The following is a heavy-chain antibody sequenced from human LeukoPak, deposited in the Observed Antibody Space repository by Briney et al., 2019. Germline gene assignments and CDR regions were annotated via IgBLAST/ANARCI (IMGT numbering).Heavy chain of an antibody. Sequence: GGSLRLSCAASGFTFSSYAMSWVRQAPGKGLEWVSGISGSGGSTYYADSVKGRSTISRDNSKNTLHLQMNSLRAEDTAVYYCARGSGYDSSGYYYAFWGQGTLVTVSS. CDR1: GFTFSSYA. CDR2: ISGSGGST. D-gene: IGHD3-22*01. CDR3: ARGSGYDSSGYYYAF. J-gene: IGHJ4*02. V-gene: IGHV3-23*01.